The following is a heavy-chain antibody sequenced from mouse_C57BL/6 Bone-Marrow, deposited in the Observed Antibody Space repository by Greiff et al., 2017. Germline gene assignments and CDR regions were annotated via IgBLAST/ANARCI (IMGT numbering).Heavy chain of an antibody. CDR2: IWGVGST. D-gene: IGHD4-1*01. J-gene: IGHJ3*01. Sequence: VKLMESGPGLVAPSPSLSITCTVSGFSLTSYGVDWVRQSPGKGLEWLGVIWGVGSTNYNSALKSRLSISKDNSKSQVFLKMNSLQTDDTAMYYCAILTGAWFAYWGQGTLVTVSA. CDR1: GFSLTSYG. CDR3: AILTGAWFAY. V-gene: IGHV2-6*01.